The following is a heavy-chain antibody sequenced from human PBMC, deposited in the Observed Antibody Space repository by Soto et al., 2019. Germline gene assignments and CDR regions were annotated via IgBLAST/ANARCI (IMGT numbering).Heavy chain of an antibody. CDR1: GGSISSSNW. Sequence: QVQLQESGPGLVKPSGTLSLTCAVSGGSISSSNWWSWVRQPPGKGLEWIGEVYHSGSTNYNPSLKSRVTISVDKSKNQCSLKLGSVTASDTAVYYCARGTDGDYPLYNWFDPWGQGTLVTVS. CDR2: VYHSGST. V-gene: IGHV4-4*02. CDR3: ARGTDGDYPLYNWFDP. J-gene: IGHJ5*02. D-gene: IGHD4-17*01.